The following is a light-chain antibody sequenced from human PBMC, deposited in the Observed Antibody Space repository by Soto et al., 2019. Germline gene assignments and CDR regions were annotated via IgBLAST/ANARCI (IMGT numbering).Light chain of an antibody. V-gene: IGLV1-47*02. Sequence: QSVLTQPPSASATPGQRVNLTCSGSSANIGSNYVYWYQQVPGTAPSLLMYSASQRPSGVHDRFSGSQSGTSASRAISGLRFEAEAEDYCASVAYTLNGLVFGGGTKITVL. CDR1: SANIGSNY. CDR3: ASVAYTLNGLV. CDR2: SAS. J-gene: IGLJ2*01.